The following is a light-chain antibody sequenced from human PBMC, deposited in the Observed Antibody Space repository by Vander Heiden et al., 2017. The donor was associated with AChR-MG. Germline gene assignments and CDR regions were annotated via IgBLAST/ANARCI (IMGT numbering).Light chain of an antibody. CDR2: DVS. J-gene: IGLJ2*01. V-gene: IGLV2-11*01. CDR1: SSDVGGYNN. CDR3: CSDAGSYSVV. Sequence: QSALTQPRSVSGSPGQSVTISCTGTSSDVGGYNNVSWYHQHPGKAPKLMIYDVSKRRAGVPDRFSGSKSGNTASLTISGLQAEDEADYYCCSDAGSYSVVFGGGTKLTVL.